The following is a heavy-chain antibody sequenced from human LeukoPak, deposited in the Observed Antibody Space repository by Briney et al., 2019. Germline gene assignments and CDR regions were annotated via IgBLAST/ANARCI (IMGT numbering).Heavy chain of an antibody. V-gene: IGHV3-23*01. CDR1: GVTFSSYV. Sequence: GGSLRLSCEASGVTFSSYVMSWVRQAPGKGPEWVSGISGSGGGTYYADSVKGRFAISRDNSKNTLYLQMNSLRAEDTAVYYCVQEGPRGLAFYFWGQGTKVTVSS. J-gene: IGHJ3*01. CDR2: ISGSGGGT. CDR3: VQEGPRGLAFYF.